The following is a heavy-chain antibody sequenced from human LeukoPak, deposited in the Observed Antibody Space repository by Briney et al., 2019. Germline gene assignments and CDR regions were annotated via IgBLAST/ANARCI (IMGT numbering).Heavy chain of an antibody. V-gene: IGHV4-34*01. CDR3: ARHIPGYCSSTSCRRRAHNWFDP. D-gene: IGHD2-2*01. CDR2: INHSGST. Sequence: PSETLSLTCAVYGGSFSGYYWSWIRQPPGKGLEWIGEINHSGSTNYNPSLKSRVTISVDTSKNRFSLKLSSVTAADTAVYYCARHIPGYCSSTSCRRRAHNWFDPWGQGTLVTVSS. CDR1: GGSFSGYY. J-gene: IGHJ5*02.